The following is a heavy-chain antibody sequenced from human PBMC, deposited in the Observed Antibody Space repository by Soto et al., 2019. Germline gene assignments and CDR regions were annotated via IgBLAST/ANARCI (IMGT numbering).Heavy chain of an antibody. J-gene: IGHJ4*02. CDR2: IYPGDSDT. CDR1: GYSFTSYW. Sequence: PGESLKISCKGSGYSFTSYWIGWVRQMPGKGLEWMGIIYPGDSDTRYSPSFQGQVTISADKSISTAYLQWSSLKASDTAMYYCARFESARYCSSTSGLFAYWGQGTLVTVSS. D-gene: IGHD2-2*01. V-gene: IGHV5-51*01. CDR3: ARFESARYCSSTSGLFAY.